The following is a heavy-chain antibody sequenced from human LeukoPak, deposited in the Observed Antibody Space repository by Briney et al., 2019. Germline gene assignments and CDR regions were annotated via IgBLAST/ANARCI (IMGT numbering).Heavy chain of an antibody. CDR2: ISAYNGNT. D-gene: IGHD3-10*01. CDR3: ARGTIYYYGSGSYYKRYNWFDP. Sequence: ASVNVSCKASGYTFTSYGISGVRQAPGQGLEWMGWISAYNGNTNYAQKLQGRVTMTTDTSTSTAYMELRSLRSDDTAVYYCARGTIYYYGSGSYYKRYNWFDPWGQGTLVTVSS. V-gene: IGHV1-18*04. CDR1: GYTFTSYG. J-gene: IGHJ5*02.